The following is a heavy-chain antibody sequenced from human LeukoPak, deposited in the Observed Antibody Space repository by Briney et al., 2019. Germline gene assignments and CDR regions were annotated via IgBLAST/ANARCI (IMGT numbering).Heavy chain of an antibody. Sequence: SETLSLTCTVSDGSISNYYWSWIRQPPGTGLEWIAFIDYRGSTTYNPSLKSRVTISVDTSRNQFSLKLSSVTAADTAVYYCARSRSGYSYDHAAFDIWGQGTMVTVSS. D-gene: IGHD5-18*01. CDR2: IDYRGST. V-gene: IGHV4-59*01. CDR3: ARSRSGYSYDHAAFDI. CDR1: DGSISNYY. J-gene: IGHJ3*02.